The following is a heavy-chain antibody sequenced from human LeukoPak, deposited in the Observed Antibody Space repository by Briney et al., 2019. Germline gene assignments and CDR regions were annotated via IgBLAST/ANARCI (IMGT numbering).Heavy chain of an antibody. J-gene: IGHJ5*02. CDR1: GFIFDDYG. V-gene: IGHV3-20*04. Sequence: AGGSLRLSCAASGFIFDDYGMSWVRQAPGKGLEWVSGINWNGGSTGYADSVKGRFTISRDNAKNSLYLQMNSLRSEDTAVYYCAREYGSGSYSYNWFDPWGQGTLVTVSS. CDR2: INWNGGST. CDR3: AREYGSGSYSYNWFDP. D-gene: IGHD3-10*01.